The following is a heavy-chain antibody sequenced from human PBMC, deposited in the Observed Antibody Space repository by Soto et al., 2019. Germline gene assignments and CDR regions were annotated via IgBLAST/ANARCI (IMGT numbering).Heavy chain of an antibody. CDR1: GGSISSYY. D-gene: IGHD2-15*01. CDR2: IYYSGST. J-gene: IGHJ4*02. Sequence: QVQLQESGPGLVKPSETLSLTCTVSGGSISSYYWSWIRQPPGMGLEWIGYIYYSGSTNYNPSLKSRVTISVDTSKNQFSLKLSSVSAADTAVDYCARGGTVVNGFDYWGQGTLVTVSS. CDR3: ARGGTVVNGFDY. V-gene: IGHV4-59*01.